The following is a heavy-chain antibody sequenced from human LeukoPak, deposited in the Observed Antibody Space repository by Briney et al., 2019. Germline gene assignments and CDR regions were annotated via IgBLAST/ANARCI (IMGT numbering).Heavy chain of an antibody. CDR2: IYSGGST. D-gene: IGHD3-22*01. J-gene: IGHJ3*02. CDR1: GFTLSSNY. CDR3: ARTYYYDSSALGNAFDI. Sequence: RGSLRLSCAASGFTLSSNYMSWVRQAPGKGLEWVSVIYSGGSTYYADSVKGRFTISRDNSKNTLYLQMNSLRAEDTAVYYCARTYYYDSSALGNAFDIWGQGTMVTVSS. V-gene: IGHV3-66*01.